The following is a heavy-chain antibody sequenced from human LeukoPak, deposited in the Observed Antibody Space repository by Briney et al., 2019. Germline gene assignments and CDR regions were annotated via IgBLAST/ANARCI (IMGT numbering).Heavy chain of an antibody. CDR1: GFTFSTYS. J-gene: IGHJ5*02. CDR2: ISSRSSAT. CDR3: ARGTGDPQRFDP. D-gene: IGHD4-17*01. Sequence: GGSLRLSCAAPGFTFSTYSMNWVRQAPGKGLEWVAYISSRSSATYYADSVKGRFTISRDNAKNSLYLQMNSLRDEDTAVYYCARGTGDPQRFDPWGQGTLVTVSS. V-gene: IGHV3-48*02.